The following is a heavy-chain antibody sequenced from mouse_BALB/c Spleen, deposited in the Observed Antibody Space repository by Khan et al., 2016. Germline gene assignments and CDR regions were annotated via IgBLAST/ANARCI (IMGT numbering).Heavy chain of an antibody. Sequence: QVQLQQSGAELIKPGASVKISCKATGYTFSSYWIEWVKQGPGHGLEWIGEILPGSGHTNYNEKFKDKATFTADTSSNTAYMQLNSLTSEDSAVYYGARGDDYDGFAYWGQGTLVTVS. CDR2: ILPGSGHT. CDR3: ARGDDYDGFAY. D-gene: IGHD2-4*01. CDR1: GYTFSSYW. J-gene: IGHJ3*01. V-gene: IGHV1-9*01.